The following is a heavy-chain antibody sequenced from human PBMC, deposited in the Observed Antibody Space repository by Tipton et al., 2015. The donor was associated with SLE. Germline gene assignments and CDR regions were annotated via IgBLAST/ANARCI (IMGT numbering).Heavy chain of an antibody. CDR1: GYYFASYG. Sequence: QSGAEVKKPGASVKVSCKTSGYYFASYGIIWVRQAPGQGLEWMGWLSGHNGDTRSAQKFQDRVTMTTDTSTTTGYMELSSLRSEDTAVYYCARVSGTTPGRGTFDYWGQGTLVTVSS. V-gene: IGHV1-18*01. D-gene: IGHD1-1*01. CDR2: LSGHNGDT. CDR3: ARVSGTTPGRGTFDY. J-gene: IGHJ4*02.